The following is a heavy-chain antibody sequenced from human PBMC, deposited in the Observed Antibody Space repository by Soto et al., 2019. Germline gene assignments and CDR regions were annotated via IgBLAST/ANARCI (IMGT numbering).Heavy chain of an antibody. J-gene: IGHJ4*02. CDR1: GFSFGGYN. Sequence: EVQLVESGGGLVQPGGSLRLSCAASGFSFGGYNMNWVRQAPGKGLEWVSHITSGLTTHYADFVQGRFTISRDNAKNSLYLEMNDLRDEDTAVYYCARATRHGVTIGGLDSWGQGTLVTVSS. V-gene: IGHV3-48*02. CDR2: ITSGLTT. CDR3: ARATRHGVTIGGLDS. D-gene: IGHD3-16*01.